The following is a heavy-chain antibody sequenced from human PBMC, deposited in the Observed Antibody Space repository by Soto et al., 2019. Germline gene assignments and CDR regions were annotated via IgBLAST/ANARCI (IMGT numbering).Heavy chain of an antibody. CDR2: ISGSGNTS. CDR3: AKDRGRTWYEDY. D-gene: IGHD6-13*01. Sequence: EVQLLESGGALVQPGGSRGPPVAASGFTFSSYAMPGVRQAPGKGLEWVSAISGSGNTSYYADSVKGRFTISRDSSKKMLYLQMNSLRPEDTAVYYCAKDRGRTWYEDYWGQGTLVTVSS. CDR1: GFTFSSYA. J-gene: IGHJ4*02. V-gene: IGHV3-23*01.